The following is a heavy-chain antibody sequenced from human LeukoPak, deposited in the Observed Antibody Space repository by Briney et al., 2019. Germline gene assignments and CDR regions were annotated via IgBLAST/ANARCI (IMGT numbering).Heavy chain of an antibody. J-gene: IGHJ5*02. CDR1: GFTFSTCA. Sequence: GGSLRLSCAASGFTFSTCAMGWVRQAPGKGLEWISYISSSGSTIYYADSVKGRFTISRDNAKNSMYLQMNSLRAEDTAVYYCARDMAAAGDHWGRGTLVTVSS. CDR3: ARDMAAAGDH. D-gene: IGHD6-13*01. V-gene: IGHV3-48*03. CDR2: ISSSGSTI.